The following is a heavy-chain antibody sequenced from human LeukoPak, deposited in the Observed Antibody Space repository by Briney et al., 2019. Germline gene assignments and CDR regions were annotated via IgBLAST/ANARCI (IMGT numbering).Heavy chain of an antibody. CDR3: AREGVTMVRGVVDV. CDR2: INHSGST. V-gene: IGHV4-34*01. CDR1: GGSFSGYY. J-gene: IGHJ6*04. D-gene: IGHD3-10*01. Sequence: PSETLSLTCAVYGGSFSGYYWSWIRQPPGKGLEWIGEINHSGSTSYNPSLQSRVTISVDTSKNQFSLKLSSVTAADTAVYYCAREGVTMVRGVVDVWGKGTTVTISS.